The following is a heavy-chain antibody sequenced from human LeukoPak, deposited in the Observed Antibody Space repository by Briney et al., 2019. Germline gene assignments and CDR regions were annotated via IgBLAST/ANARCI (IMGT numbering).Heavy chain of an antibody. D-gene: IGHD3-10*01. J-gene: IGHJ4*02. CDR3: ARVGGSGSY. CDR2: ISSSSSTI. Sequence: GGSLRLSCAASGFTFSSYEMNWVRQAPGKGLEWVSYISSSSSTIYYADSVKGRFTISRDNAKNSLYLQMNSLRAEDTAVYYCARVGGSGSYWGQGTLVTVSS. CDR1: GFTFSSYE. V-gene: IGHV3-48*01.